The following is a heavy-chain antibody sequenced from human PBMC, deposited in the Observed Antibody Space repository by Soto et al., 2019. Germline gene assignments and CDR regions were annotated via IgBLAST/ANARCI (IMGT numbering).Heavy chain of an antibody. Sequence: PSETLSLTCTVSGGSISSGDYYWSWIRQPPGKGLEWIGYIYYSGSTYYNPSLKSRVTISVDTSKNQFSLKLSSVTAADKAVYYCARVNTGENPELDYWGQGTLVTVSS. J-gene: IGHJ4*02. D-gene: IGHD7-27*01. CDR3: ARVNTGENPELDY. V-gene: IGHV4-30-4*01. CDR2: IYYSGST. CDR1: GGSISSGDYY.